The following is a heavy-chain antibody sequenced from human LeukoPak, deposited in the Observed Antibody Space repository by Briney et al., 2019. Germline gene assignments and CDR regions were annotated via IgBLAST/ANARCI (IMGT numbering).Heavy chain of an antibody. D-gene: IGHD4-4*01. Sequence: GASVKVSCKASGGTFSSHAISWVRQAPGQGLEWMGRIIPILGIANYAQKFQGRVTITADKSTSTAYMELSSLRSEDTAVYYCARGSRAYSYWYFDLWGRGTLVTVSS. V-gene: IGHV1-69*04. CDR2: IIPILGIA. J-gene: IGHJ2*01. CDR1: GGTFSSHA. CDR3: ARGSRAYSYWYFDL.